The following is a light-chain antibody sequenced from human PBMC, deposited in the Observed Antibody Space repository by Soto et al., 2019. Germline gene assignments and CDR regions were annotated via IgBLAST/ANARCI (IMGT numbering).Light chain of an antibody. V-gene: IGKV3-11*01. CDR1: QSVSTY. Sequence: EIVLTQSPATLSLSPGERATLCCRASQSVSTYLAWYQQKPGQAPRLLIYDASNMATGIPDRFNGSGSETDFTPTNCSPQPEDFEDHDCQKGANWPVTLGGGTQVEIK. CDR3: QKGANWPVT. CDR2: DAS. J-gene: IGKJ4*01.